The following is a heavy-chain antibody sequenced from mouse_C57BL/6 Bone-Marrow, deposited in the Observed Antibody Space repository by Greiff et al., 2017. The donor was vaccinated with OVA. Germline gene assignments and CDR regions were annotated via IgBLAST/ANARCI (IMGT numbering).Heavy chain of an antibody. V-gene: IGHV1-64*01. Sequence: QVQLQQPGAELVKPGAPVKLSCKASGYTFTSNWMPGVKQRPGQGLEWIGMIHPNSGSTNYNEKFKSKATLTVDKSSSTAYMQLSSLTSEDSAVYYCAIYGSSYYFDYWGQGTTLTVSS. CDR3: AIYGSSYYFDY. J-gene: IGHJ2*01. CDR2: IHPNSGST. CDR1: GYTFTSNW. D-gene: IGHD1-1*01.